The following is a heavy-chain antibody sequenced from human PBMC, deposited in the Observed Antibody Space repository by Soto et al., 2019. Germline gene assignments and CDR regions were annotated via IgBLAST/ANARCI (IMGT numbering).Heavy chain of an antibody. V-gene: IGHV1-18*01. CDR1: GYTFTSYG. D-gene: IGHD2-21*01. J-gene: IGHJ6*02. CDR2: ISAYNGDT. Sequence: QVQLVQSGPEVKKPGASVKVSCKASGYTFTSYGFRWVRQAPGQGLEWMGWISAYNGDTNYPQKFQARVTMTKDTSTSTAYLDLRSLRSDDTAVYYCVRSIGTYPPSRYYYGLDVWGQGTTVTVSS. CDR3: VRSIGTYPPSRYYYGLDV.